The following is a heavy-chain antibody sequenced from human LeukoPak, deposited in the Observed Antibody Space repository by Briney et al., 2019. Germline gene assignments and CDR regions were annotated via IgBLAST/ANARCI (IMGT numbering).Heavy chain of an antibody. CDR1: GGSISSYY. V-gene: IGHV4-59*01. Sequence: PSETLSLTCTVSGGSISSYYWSWIRQPPGKGLEWIGYIYYSGSTNYNPSLKSRVTISVDTSKNQFSLKLSSVTAADTAVYYCARDRMWFSSASPLRYGMDVWGQGTTVTVSS. D-gene: IGHD2-2*01. CDR2: IYYSGST. CDR3: ARDRMWFSSASPLRYGMDV. J-gene: IGHJ6*02.